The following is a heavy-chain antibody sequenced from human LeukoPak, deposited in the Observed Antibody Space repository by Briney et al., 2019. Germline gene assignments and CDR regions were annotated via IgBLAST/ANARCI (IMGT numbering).Heavy chain of an antibody. CDR3: ARVKVGLTIFGVVTPYYFDY. CDR1: GGSISSYY. J-gene: IGHJ4*02. CDR2: IYYSGST. D-gene: IGHD3-3*01. V-gene: IGHV4-59*01. Sequence: SETLSLTCTVSGGSISSYYWSWIRQPPGKGLEWIGYIYYSGSTNYNPSLKSRVTISVDTSKNQFSLKLSSVTAADTAVYYCARVKVGLTIFGVVTPYYFDYWGQETLVTVSS.